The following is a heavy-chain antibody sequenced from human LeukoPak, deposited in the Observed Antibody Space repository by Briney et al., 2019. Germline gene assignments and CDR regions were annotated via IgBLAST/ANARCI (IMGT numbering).Heavy chain of an antibody. V-gene: IGHV3-21*01. Sequence: GGSLRLSCAASGFTLSSYWMSWVRQTPGKGLEWISSITTSSTYTFYADSVKGRFTISRDNARNSLYLQMNSLTAEDTAVYYCARDPYSGAYGNTYYYYMDVWGKGTTVTISS. CDR2: ITTSSTYT. D-gene: IGHD1-26*01. CDR3: ARDPYSGAYGNTYYYYMDV. J-gene: IGHJ6*03. CDR1: GFTLSSYW.